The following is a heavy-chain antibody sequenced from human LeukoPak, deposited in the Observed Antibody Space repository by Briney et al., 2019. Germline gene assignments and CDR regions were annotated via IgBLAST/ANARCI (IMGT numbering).Heavy chain of an antibody. D-gene: IGHD6-25*01. CDR2: INLNAVTT. Sequence: ASVKVSCKTSGYTFTSYDIKWVRQAPGQGLEWVGIINLNAVTTRYAQKFQGRITVTRDTSTSTVYMELSSLRSEDTAVYFCAREGAAEAKNFDYWGQGTLVIVSS. CDR3: AREGAAEAKNFDY. V-gene: IGHV1-46*01. CDR1: GYTFTSYD. J-gene: IGHJ4*02.